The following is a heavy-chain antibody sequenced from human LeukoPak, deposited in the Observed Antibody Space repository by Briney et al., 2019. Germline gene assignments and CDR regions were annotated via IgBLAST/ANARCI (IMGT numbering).Heavy chain of an antibody. CDR3: ARDEAPPDYYDSSGYYPFDY. Sequence: GGSLRLACAASGFTFSSYEMNWVRQAPGKGLEWVSYISSSGSTIYYADSVKGRFTISRDNAKNSLYLQMNSLRAEDTAVYYCARDEAPPDYYDSSGYYPFDYWGQGTLVTVSS. CDR2: ISSSGSTI. CDR1: GFTFSSYE. D-gene: IGHD3-22*01. J-gene: IGHJ4*02. V-gene: IGHV3-48*03.